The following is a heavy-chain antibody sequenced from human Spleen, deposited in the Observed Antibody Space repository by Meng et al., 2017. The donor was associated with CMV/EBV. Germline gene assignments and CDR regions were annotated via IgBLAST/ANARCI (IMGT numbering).Heavy chain of an antibody. CDR2: IKCDGSEK. Sequence: GGSLRLSCAASGFTFSSSWMHWVCQAPEKGLEWVADIKCDGSEKYYVDSAKGRLTISRDNAKNSLYLQVNSLRAEDMTVYYCVRGLVVPAVWNYYYYGMDVWGQGTTVTVSS. J-gene: IGHJ6*02. D-gene: IGHD2-2*01. CDR3: VRGLVVPAVWNYYYYGMDV. CDR1: GFTFSSSW. V-gene: IGHV3-52*01.